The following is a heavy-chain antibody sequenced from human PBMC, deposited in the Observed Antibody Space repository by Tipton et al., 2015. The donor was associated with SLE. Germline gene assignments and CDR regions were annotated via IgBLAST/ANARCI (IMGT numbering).Heavy chain of an antibody. J-gene: IGHJ4*02. D-gene: IGHD2-21*01. V-gene: IGHV4-38-2*01. CDR2: IYGSGNS. CDR3: AVNVVVKVQVDY. Sequence: TLSLTCAVSGYSISSGYYWGWIRQPPGKGLEWIGSIYGSGNSYYNPSLRSRVTISVDTSKNQFSLRLTSVTAADTAVYYCAVNVVVKVQVDYWGPGALVTVSA. CDR1: GYSISSGYY.